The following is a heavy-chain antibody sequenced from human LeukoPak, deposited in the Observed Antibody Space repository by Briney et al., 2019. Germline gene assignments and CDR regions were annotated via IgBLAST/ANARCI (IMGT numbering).Heavy chain of an antibody. V-gene: IGHV3-7*02. CDR3: ASTSLA. J-gene: IGHJ4*02. CDR1: GFTFSSYG. CDR2: INEDGSEK. D-gene: IGHD2-2*01. Sequence: GGSLRLSCAASGFTFSSYGMHWVRQAPGKGLEWVANINEDGSEKYYVDSVKGRFTISRDNAKNSLSLQMNSLRAEDTAVYYCASTSLAWGQGTLVTVSS.